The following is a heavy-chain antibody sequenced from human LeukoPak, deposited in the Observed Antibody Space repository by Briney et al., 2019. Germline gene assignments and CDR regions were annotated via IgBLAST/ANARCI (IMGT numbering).Heavy chain of an antibody. D-gene: IGHD2-2*01. CDR1: GFTFSSYG. CDR2: IRYDGSNK. V-gene: IGHV3-30*02. J-gene: IGHJ6*02. Sequence: QPGGSLRLSCAASGFTFSSYGMHWVRQAPGKGLEWVAFIRYDGSNKYYADSVKGRFTISRDNSKNTLYLQMNSLRAEDTAVYYCAKDRGYCSSTSCYVRRYSYYYYGMDVWGQGTTVTVSS. CDR3: AKDRGYCSSTSCYVRRYSYYYYGMDV.